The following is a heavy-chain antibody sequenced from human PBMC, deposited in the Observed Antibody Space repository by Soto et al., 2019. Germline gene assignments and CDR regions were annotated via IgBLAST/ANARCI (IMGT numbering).Heavy chain of an antibody. V-gene: IGHV5-10-1*01. CDR3: ARMVRGVIINDRFDT. CDR1: GYDFSTYW. Sequence: HGESLKISCKGPGYDFSTYWISWVRQTPGKGLEWMGRVDPSDSHTNYSPSFEGHVTIAVDKSINTAYLQWSRLKASDSGIYYCARMVRGVIINDRFDTWGQGTLVTVSS. D-gene: IGHD3-10*01. CDR2: VDPSDSHT. J-gene: IGHJ5*02.